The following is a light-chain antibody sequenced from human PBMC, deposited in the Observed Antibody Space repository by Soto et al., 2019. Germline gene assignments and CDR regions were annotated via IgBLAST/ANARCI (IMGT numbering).Light chain of an antibody. V-gene: IGLV2-23*01. CDR1: NSDVGGYNF. Sequence: QSVLTQPASVSGSPGQSITISCTGTNSDVGGYNFVSWYQQHPGRAPKLIIYGGSMRLSGVSNRFSGSKSGNTASLTISGRQEAEEADYYFCSSPCSRIFVIFGGGTKVTVL. CDR2: GGS. J-gene: IGLJ2*01. CDR3: CSSPCSRIFVI.